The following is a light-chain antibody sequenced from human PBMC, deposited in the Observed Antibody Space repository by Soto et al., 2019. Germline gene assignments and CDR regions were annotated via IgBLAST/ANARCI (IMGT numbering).Light chain of an antibody. CDR3: EHDDNWYSMT. J-gene: IGKJ5*01. CDR2: GAS. V-gene: IGKV3-15*01. CDR1: PSVSGN. Sequence: EIVMTQSPATLSVSPGERATLSCMASPSVSGNLAWHQQKPGQAPRHLIYGASTRATCTPARFSGSGSGTEFTLTVSSMQSEAFAVYYCEHDDNWYSMTFCPGTRLEIK.